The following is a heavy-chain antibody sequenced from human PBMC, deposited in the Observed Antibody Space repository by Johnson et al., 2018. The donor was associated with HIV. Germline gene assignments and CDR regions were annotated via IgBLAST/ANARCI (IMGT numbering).Heavy chain of an antibody. D-gene: IGHD4/OR15-4a*01. CDR3: ARGGASDAFDI. V-gene: IGHV3-30*03. Sequence: QVQLVESGGGVVRPGGSLRLSCAASGFTFDDYGVSWVRQAPGKGLEWVAVISYDGSNKYYADSVKGRFTISRDNSKNTLYLQMNSLRAEDTAVYYCARGGASDAFDIWGQGTMVTVSS. CDR1: GFTFDDYG. CDR2: ISYDGSNK. J-gene: IGHJ3*02.